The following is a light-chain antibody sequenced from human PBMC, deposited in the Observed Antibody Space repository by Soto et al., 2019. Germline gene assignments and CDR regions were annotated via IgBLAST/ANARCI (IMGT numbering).Light chain of an antibody. CDR3: HQYNSY. J-gene: IGKJ2*01. V-gene: IGKV1-5*01. CDR2: DAS. Sequence: DVHMTQSPSTLSASVGDRVTITCRASESIATWLAWYQQKPGQAPKLLIYDASRLESGVPSRFSGGGSGTEFTITISGVQPEDFETYYCHQYNSYFGPGTKLEI. CDR1: ESIATW.